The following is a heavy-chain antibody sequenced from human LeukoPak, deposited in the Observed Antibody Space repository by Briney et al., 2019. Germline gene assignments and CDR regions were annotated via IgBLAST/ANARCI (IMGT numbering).Heavy chain of an antibody. J-gene: IGHJ4*02. D-gene: IGHD6-13*01. V-gene: IGHV3-30*18. Sequence: AGGSLRLSCAASGFTFSSYGMHWVRQAPGKGLEWVAVISYDGSNKYYADSVKGRFTISRDNSKNTLYLQMNSLRAEDTAVYYCAKEGPGIAASFDYWGLGTLVTVSS. CDR1: GFTFSSYG. CDR3: AKEGPGIAASFDY. CDR2: ISYDGSNK.